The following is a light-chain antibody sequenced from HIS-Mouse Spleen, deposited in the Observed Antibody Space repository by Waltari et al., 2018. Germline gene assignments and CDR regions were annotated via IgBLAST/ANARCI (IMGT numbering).Light chain of an antibody. Sequence: QSALTQPASVSGSPGQSITISCPGTRSDVGGYNYVSWYQQHPGKAPKLMIYEVSTRPSGVSNRFSGSKSGNTASLTISGLQAEDEADYYCSSYTSSSTLLYVFGTGTKVTVL. CDR2: EVS. CDR3: SSYTSSSTLLYV. V-gene: IGLV2-14*01. CDR1: RSDVGGYNY. J-gene: IGLJ1*01.